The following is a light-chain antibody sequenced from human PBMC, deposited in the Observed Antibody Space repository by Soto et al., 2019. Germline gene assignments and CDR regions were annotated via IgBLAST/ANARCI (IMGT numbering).Light chain of an antibody. V-gene: IGKV1-5*01. CDR1: QNIRSR. CDR3: QQYHGYWT. Sequence: DFQITQSPSTLSASVGDRVTITCRASQNIRSRLAWFQQKPGKAPKLLIYDASSLESGVPQRFSGSGSGTEFTLTISSLQTDDFSTYYCQQYHGYWTFGQGTKVDI. J-gene: IGKJ1*01. CDR2: DAS.